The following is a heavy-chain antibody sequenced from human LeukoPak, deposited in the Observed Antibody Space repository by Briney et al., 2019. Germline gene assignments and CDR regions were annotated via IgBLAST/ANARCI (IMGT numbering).Heavy chain of an antibody. CDR1: GWTFSGYY. CDR2: INHSGST. J-gene: IGHJ4*02. D-gene: IGHD6-13*01. CDR3: ARGRAAAGLNPLRDY. Sequence: SETLSLTCAVYGWTFSGYYWSWIRQPPGKGLEWMGEINHSGSTNYNPSPKSGVTISVNTTNNEFSQQLSSVTAADTAVYYCARGRAAAGLNPLRDYWGRGTLVSVSS. V-gene: IGHV4-34*01.